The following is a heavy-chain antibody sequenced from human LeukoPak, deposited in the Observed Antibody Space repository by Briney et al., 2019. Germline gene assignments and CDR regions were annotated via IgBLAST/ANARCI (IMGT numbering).Heavy chain of an antibody. Sequence: GGSLRLSCAASGFTFDDYGMSWVRQAPGKGLEWVSGINWNGGSTGYADSVKGRFTISRDNAKNSLYLQMNSLRAEDTAVYYCASQQWLVPPFDYWGQGTLVTVSS. CDR2: INWNGGST. CDR1: GFTFDDYG. J-gene: IGHJ4*02. D-gene: IGHD6-19*01. CDR3: ASQQWLVPPFDY. V-gene: IGHV3-20*04.